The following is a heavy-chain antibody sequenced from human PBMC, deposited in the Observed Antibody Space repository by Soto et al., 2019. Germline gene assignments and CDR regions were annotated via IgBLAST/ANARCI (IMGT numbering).Heavy chain of an antibody. CDR1: GGSISSSSYY. J-gene: IGHJ6*03. D-gene: IGHD5-12*01. V-gene: IGHV4-39*01. CDR2: IYYSGST. CDR3: ASRYSGYVGRYYYYYYMDV. Sequence: SETLSLTCTVSGGSISSSSYYWGWIRQPPGKGLEWIGSIYYSGSTYYNPSLKSRVTISVDTSKNQFSLKLSSVTAADTAVYYCASRYSGYVGRYYYYYYMDVWGKGTTVTVSS.